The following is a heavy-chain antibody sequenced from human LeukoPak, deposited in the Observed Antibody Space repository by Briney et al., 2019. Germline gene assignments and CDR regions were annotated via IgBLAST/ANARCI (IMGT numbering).Heavy chain of an antibody. CDR3: ARAPVTSCRGAFCYPFDI. D-gene: IGHD2-15*01. Sequence: GGSLRLSCAASGFTFSSYSMNWVRQATGKGLEWVSATSSSDAGTYHAESVRGRFTISRDNSKNTLYLQMNSLRADDAAVYYCARAPVTSCRGAFCYPFDIWGQGTLVTVSS. CDR2: TSSSDAGT. CDR1: GFTFSSYS. J-gene: IGHJ4*02. V-gene: IGHV3-23*01.